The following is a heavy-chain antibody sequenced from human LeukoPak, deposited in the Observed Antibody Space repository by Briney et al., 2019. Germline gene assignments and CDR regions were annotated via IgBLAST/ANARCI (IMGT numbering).Heavy chain of an antibody. CDR2: IYYSGST. D-gene: IGHD3-9*01. CDR1: GGSISSSSYY. J-gene: IGHJ4*02. Sequence: SETLSLTCTVSGGSISSSSYYWGWIRPPPGKGLEWIGSIYYSGSTYYNPSLKSRVTISVDTSKNQFSLKLSSVTAADTAVYYCARVHYDILTGYGFLPQQFNYWGQGTLVTVSS. CDR3: ARVHYDILTGYGFLPQQFNY. V-gene: IGHV4-39*07.